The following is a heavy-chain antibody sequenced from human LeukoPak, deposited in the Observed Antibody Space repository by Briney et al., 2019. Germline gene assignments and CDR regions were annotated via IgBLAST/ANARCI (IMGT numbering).Heavy chain of an antibody. J-gene: IGHJ5*02. CDR1: GYTFTSYG. V-gene: IGHV1-18*01. CDR2: ISAYNGNT. D-gene: IGHD2-2*01. CDR3: ARDYCSSTSCYPYWFDP. Sequence: SVKVSCKASGYTFTSYGISWVRQAPGQGLEWMGWISAYNGNTNYAQKLQGRVTMTTDTSTSTAYMELRSLRSDDTAVYYCARDYCSSTSCYPYWFDPWGQGTLVTVSP.